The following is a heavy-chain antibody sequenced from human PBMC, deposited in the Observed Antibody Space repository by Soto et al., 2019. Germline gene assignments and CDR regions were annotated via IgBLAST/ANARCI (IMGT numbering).Heavy chain of an antibody. CDR2: ISYDGSNK. CDR3: AKDHSGSYYRLSNYYGMDV. J-gene: IGHJ6*02. V-gene: IGHV3-30*18. D-gene: IGHD1-26*01. Sequence: HPVGSLRLSCAASGFTFSSYGMHWVRQAPGKGLEWVAVISYDGSNKYYADSVKGRFTISRDNSKNTLYLQMNSLRAEDTAVYYCAKDHSGSYYRLSNYYGMDVWGQGTTVTVSS. CDR1: GFTFSSYG.